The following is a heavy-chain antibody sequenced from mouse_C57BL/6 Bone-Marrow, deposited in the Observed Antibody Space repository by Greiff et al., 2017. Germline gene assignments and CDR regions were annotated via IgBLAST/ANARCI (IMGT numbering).Heavy chain of an antibody. Sequence: QVQLKQSGAELAKPGASVKLSCKASGYTFPSYWMHWVKQRPGQGLEWIGYINPGGGYTKYKHRFKDKSTLTADNSSTTAYMQLSSLTYEDSAVYYCARWSLRLGFAYWGQGTLVTVSA. D-gene: IGHD2-4*01. V-gene: IGHV1-7*01. CDR1: GYTFPSYW. CDR3: ARWSLRLGFAY. J-gene: IGHJ3*01. CDR2: INPGGGYT.